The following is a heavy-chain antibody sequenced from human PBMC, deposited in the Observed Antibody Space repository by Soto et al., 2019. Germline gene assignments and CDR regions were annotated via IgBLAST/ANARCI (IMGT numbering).Heavy chain of an antibody. CDR2: ISYDGTKK. V-gene: IGHV3-30-3*01. D-gene: IGHD2-15*01. CDR3: AREILVAAVALRPGFDY. CDR1: GFILNSFA. J-gene: IGHJ4*02. Sequence: GGSLRLSCEASGFILNSFAMHWVRQAPGKGLEWVALISYDGTKKFYADSVKGRFTISRENSMNTVYLHMTSLGPEDTSVYFCAREILVAAVALRPGFDYRCLGTMVTGS.